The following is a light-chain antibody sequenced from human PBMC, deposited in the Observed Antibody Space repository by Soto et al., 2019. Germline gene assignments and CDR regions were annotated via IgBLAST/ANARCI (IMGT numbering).Light chain of an antibody. V-gene: IGKV3-20*01. CDR1: QSASTN. CDR2: GAS. J-gene: IGKJ1*01. Sequence: EIVLTQSPATLSVSPGQRATLSCRASQSASTNLAWYQQKPGQAPRLLIYGASSRATGIPDRFSGSGSGTDFTLTISRLEPEDFAVYYCQHYGSSPRPFGQGTKVDIK. CDR3: QHYGSSPRP.